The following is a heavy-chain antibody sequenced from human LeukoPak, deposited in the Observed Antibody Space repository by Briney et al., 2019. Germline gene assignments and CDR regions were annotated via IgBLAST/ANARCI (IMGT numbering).Heavy chain of an antibody. CDR1: GFTFSSYG. V-gene: IGHV3-33*01. J-gene: IGHJ4*02. Sequence: GRSLRLSCAASGFTFSSYGMHWVRQAPGKGLEWVAVIWYDGSNKYYADSVKGRFTISRGNSKNTLYLQMNSLRAEDTAVYYCARDVPSSGSYLSGVDYWGQGTLVTVSS. CDR2: IWYDGSNK. D-gene: IGHD3-10*01. CDR3: ARDVPSSGSYLSGVDY.